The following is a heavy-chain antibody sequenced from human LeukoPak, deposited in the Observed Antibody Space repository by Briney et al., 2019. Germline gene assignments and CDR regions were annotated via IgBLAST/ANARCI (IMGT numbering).Heavy chain of an antibody. J-gene: IGHJ4*02. CDR3: ARSQNYYGSGDY. V-gene: IGHV4-61*01. Sequence: PSETLSLTCTVSGGSVSSGSYYWSWIRQPPGKALEWIGYIYYTGSTYYNPSLEGRVTISVDTSRNQFSVKLSSVTAADTAVYYCARSQNYYGSGDYWSQGTLVTVSS. D-gene: IGHD3-10*01. CDR2: IYYTGST. CDR1: GGSVSSGSYY.